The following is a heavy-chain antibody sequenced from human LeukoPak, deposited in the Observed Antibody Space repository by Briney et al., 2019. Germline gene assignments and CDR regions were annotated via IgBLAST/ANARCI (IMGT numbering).Heavy chain of an antibody. CDR2: INAGNGNT. Sequence: ASVKVSCKASGYTFTSYAMHWVRQAPGQRLEWMGWINAGNGNTKYSQKFQGRVTITRDTSASTAYMELSSLGSEDTAVYYCATPSAAAGSYYFDYWGQGTLVTVSS. V-gene: IGHV1-3*01. J-gene: IGHJ4*02. D-gene: IGHD6-13*01. CDR1: GYTFTSYA. CDR3: ATPSAAAGSYYFDY.